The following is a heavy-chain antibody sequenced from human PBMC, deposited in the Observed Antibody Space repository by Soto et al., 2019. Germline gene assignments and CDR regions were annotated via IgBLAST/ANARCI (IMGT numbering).Heavy chain of an antibody. V-gene: IGHV4-59*01. J-gene: IGHJ1*01. CDR3: ARVVYGYFQH. Sequence: SETLSLTCTVSGGSISGYYWSWIRQPPGKGLEWIGYIYYSGSTNYNPSLKSRVTISVDTSKNQFSLKLSSVTAADTAVYYCARVVYGYFQHWGQGTLVTVSS. CDR1: GGSISGYY. CDR2: IYYSGST. D-gene: IGHD3-16*01.